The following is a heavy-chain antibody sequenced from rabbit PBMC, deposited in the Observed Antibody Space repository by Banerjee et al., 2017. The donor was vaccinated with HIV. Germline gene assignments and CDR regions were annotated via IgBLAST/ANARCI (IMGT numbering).Heavy chain of an antibody. V-gene: IGHV1S45*01. CDR1: GFSFSSSYW. CDR2: IYAGSSGST. D-gene: IGHD8-1*01. J-gene: IGHJ4*01. CDR3: ARGAGINYYNF. Sequence: QEQLEESGGDLVQPEGSLTLTCAASGFSFSSSYWICWVRQAPGKGLEWIACIYAGSSGSTYYASWAKGRFTITKTSSTTVTLQMTSLTAADTATYFCARGAGINYYNFWGPGTLVTVS.